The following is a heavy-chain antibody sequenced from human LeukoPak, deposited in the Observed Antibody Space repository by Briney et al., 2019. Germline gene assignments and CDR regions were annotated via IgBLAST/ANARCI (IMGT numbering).Heavy chain of an antibody. V-gene: IGHV3-30*18. Sequence: PGGSLRLSCAASGFTFSSYGMHWVRQAPGKGLEWVAVISYDGSNKYYADSVKGRFTISRDNSKNTLYLQMNSLRAEDTAVYYCAKDMGEGGEVYWGQGTLVTVSS. CDR2: ISYDGSNK. J-gene: IGHJ4*02. CDR3: AKDMGEGGEVY. CDR1: GFTFSSYG. D-gene: IGHD3-16*01.